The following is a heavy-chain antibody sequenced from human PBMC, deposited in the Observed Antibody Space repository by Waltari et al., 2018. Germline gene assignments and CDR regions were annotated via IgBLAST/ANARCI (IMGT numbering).Heavy chain of an antibody. V-gene: IGHV4-38-2*01. Sequence: KPSETLSLTCAVSGYSISSGYYWGWIRQPPGKGLEWIGSIYHSGSTYYNPSLKSRVTISVDTSQNQFSLKLSSVTAADTAVYYCASVHSNLFKVGGGLADYWGQGTLVTVSS. CDR1: GYSISSGYY. D-gene: IGHD3-16*01. J-gene: IGHJ4*02. CDR2: IYHSGST. CDR3: ASVHSNLFKVGGGLADY.